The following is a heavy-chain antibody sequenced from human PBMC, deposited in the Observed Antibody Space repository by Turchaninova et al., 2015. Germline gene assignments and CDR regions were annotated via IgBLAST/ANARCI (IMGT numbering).Heavy chain of an antibody. CDR2: IWYDGSKK. Sequence: QVQLVESGGGVVQPGRSLRLSCAASGFTFSNYGMHWVRQAPGKGLEWVAIIWYDGSKKYQADSVQGRFTISRDNSKNMLYLQMNSLRAEDTAVYYCAREGGKYKPDYWGQGTLVTVSS. D-gene: IGHD2-2*01. CDR3: AREGGKYKPDY. J-gene: IGHJ4*02. V-gene: IGHV3-33*01. CDR1: GFTFSNYG.